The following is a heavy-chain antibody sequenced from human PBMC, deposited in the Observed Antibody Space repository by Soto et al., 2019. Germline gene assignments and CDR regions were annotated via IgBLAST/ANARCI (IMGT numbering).Heavy chain of an antibody. D-gene: IGHD6-6*01. CDR2: ISAYKGNT. CDR1: GYTFTNYG. Sequence: ASVKVSCKASGYTFTNYGISWVRQAPGQGLEWMGWISAYKGNTNYAQKFQGRVTMTTDTSASTAYMELRSLRTDDTAVYYCASRSGQLPYYFDYWGQGTLVTVSS. V-gene: IGHV1-18*01. J-gene: IGHJ4*02. CDR3: ASRSGQLPYYFDY.